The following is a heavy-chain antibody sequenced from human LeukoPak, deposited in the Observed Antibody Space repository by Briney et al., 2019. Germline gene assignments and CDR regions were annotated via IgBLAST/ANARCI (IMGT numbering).Heavy chain of an antibody. CDR1: GASISSGGYY. Sequence: SETLSLTCTVSGASISSGGYYWVWIRQHPGKGLEWIGYIYYSGSTYHNPSLKSRVTISADTSKNQFSLKLSSVTAADTAVYYCARIWSGFSPCFDYWGQGTLVTVSS. J-gene: IGHJ4*02. D-gene: IGHD3-3*01. CDR3: ARIWSGFSPCFDY. V-gene: IGHV4-31*03. CDR2: IYYSGST.